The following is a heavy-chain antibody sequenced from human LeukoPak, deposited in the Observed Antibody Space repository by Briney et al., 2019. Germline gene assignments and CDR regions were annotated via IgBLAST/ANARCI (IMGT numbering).Heavy chain of an antibody. Sequence: GGSLRLSCATSGFTFSSYAMHWVRQAPGKGLEWVSSISSGSSYIYYADSVKGRFTISRDNAKNSLYLQMNSLRAEDTAVYYCARATWDSTGYFYAYWGQGTLVSVSS. V-gene: IGHV3-21*01. CDR3: ARATWDSTGYFYAY. D-gene: IGHD3-22*01. J-gene: IGHJ4*02. CDR1: GFTFSSYA. CDR2: ISSGSSYI.